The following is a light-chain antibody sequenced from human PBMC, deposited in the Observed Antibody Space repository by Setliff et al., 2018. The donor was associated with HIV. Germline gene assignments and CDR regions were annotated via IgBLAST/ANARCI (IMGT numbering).Light chain of an antibody. CDR1: SSDVGGYNY. CDR2: EVS. Sequence: QSVLTQPPSASGSPGQSVTISCTGTSSDVGGYNYVSWYQQHPGKAPKLLIYEVSERPSGVPDRFSGSKSGNTASLTISGLQAEDEADYYCCSYAGSSTYVFGTGTKVTVL. CDR3: CSYAGSSTYV. V-gene: IGLV2-8*01. J-gene: IGLJ1*01.